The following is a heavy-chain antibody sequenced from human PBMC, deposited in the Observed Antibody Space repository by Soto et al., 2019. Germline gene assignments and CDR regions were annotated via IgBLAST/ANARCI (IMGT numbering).Heavy chain of an antibody. J-gene: IGHJ5*02. CDR3: ANLMAETVSGTNWFDP. D-gene: IGHD3-10*01. V-gene: IGHV3-30*18. CDR2: ISYDGSNK. CDR1: GFTFSSYG. Sequence: QVQLVESGGGVVQPGRSLRLSCAASGFTFSSYGMHWVRQAPGKGLEWVAVISYDGSNKYYADSVKGRFTISRDNSKNTLYLQMNSLRAEDTAVYYCANLMAETVSGTNWFDPWGQGTLVTVSP.